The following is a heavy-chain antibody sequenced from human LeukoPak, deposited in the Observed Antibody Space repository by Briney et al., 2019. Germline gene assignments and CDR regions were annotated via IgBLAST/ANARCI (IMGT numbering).Heavy chain of an antibody. CDR1: GFTVISYE. CDR2: ISSRGSTI. CDR3: STTRYFHI. V-gene: IGHV3-48*03. Sequence: GGSLRLSCAASGFTVISYELNWVRQAPGKGLEWVSYISSRGSTIYYADSVKGRFTISRDNAKNSLSLQMNSLRAEDTAAFYCSTTRYFHIWGQGTMVTVSS. J-gene: IGHJ3*02. D-gene: IGHD5-24*01.